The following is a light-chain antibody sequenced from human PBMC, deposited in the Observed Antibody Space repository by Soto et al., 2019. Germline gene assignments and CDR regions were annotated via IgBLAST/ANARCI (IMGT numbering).Light chain of an antibody. CDR1: QSISNW. V-gene: IGKV1-5*03. J-gene: IGKJ1*01. Sequence: DIQMTQSPSTLSASVGDRVTITCRASQSISNWLAWYHQKPGKAPKLLIYRASTLESGVPSRFSGSASETEFTLTINSLQPDDFAPYYCQQYSTYPWTFGQGTKVEI. CDR2: RAS. CDR3: QQYSTYPWT.